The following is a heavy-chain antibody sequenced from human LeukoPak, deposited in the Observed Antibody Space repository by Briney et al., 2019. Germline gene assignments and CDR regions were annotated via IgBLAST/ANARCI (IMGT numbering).Heavy chain of an antibody. D-gene: IGHD4-11*01. Sequence: GGSLRLSCAASGFTFSSSAMSWVRQAPGKGLEWVSAISGSAGSTNYADSVKGRFTISRDNAKNSLYLQMNSLRAEDTAVYYCARSPSRYFDLWGRGTLVTVSS. J-gene: IGHJ2*01. CDR3: ARSPSRYFDL. V-gene: IGHV3-23*01. CDR2: ISGSAGST. CDR1: GFTFSSSA.